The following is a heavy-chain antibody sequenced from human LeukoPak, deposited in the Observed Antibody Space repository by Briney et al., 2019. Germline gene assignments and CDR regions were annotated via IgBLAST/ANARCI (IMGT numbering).Heavy chain of an antibody. J-gene: IGHJ3*02. D-gene: IGHD3-22*01. CDR2: IIPIFGTA. CDR1: GGTFSSYA. CDR3: ARVPKYRTYYYDSSGYSAFDI. Sequence: GSSVKVSCKASGGTFSSYAISWVRQAPGQGLEWMGGIIPIFGTANYAQKFQGRVTITADESTSTAYMELSSLRSEDTAVYYCARVPKYRTYYYDSSGYSAFDIWGQGTMVTVSS. V-gene: IGHV1-69*01.